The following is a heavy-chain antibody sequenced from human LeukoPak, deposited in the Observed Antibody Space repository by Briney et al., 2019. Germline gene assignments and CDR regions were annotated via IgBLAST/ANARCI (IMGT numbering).Heavy chain of an antibody. V-gene: IGHV3-74*01. CDR2: ISSDESIT. Sequence: PGGSLRLSCAASGSTFSNYWMHWVRQAPGKGLVWVSRISSDESITSYADSVKGRFTISRDNAKNTLFLLMNGLRAEDTAVYYCARVSLSSGCLSNWGQGTLVTVSS. CDR3: ARVSLSSGCLSN. D-gene: IGHD6-19*01. CDR1: GSTFSNYW. J-gene: IGHJ4*02.